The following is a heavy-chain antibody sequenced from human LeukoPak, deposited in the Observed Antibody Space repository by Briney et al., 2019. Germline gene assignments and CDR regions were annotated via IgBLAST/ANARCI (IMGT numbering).Heavy chain of an antibody. D-gene: IGHD6-13*01. CDR3: ARMGGYSSSWYYYYYYMDV. J-gene: IGHJ6*03. CDR1: GFTFSGYA. CDR2: ISSNGGST. Sequence: QPGGSLRLSCAASGFTFSGYAMHWVRQAPGKGLEYVSAISSNGGSTYYANSVKGRFTISRDNSKNTLYLQMGSLRAEDMAVYYCARMGGYSSSWYYYYYYMDVWGKGTTVTVSS. V-gene: IGHV3-64*01.